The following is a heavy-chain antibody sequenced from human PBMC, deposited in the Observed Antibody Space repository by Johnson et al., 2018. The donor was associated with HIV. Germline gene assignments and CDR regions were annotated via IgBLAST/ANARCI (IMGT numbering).Heavy chain of an antibody. CDR1: GFTVSSNY. D-gene: IGHD3-22*01. CDR2: IYSGGST. Sequence: EVQLVESGGGLVQPGGSLRLSCAASGFTVSSNYMSWVRQAPGKGLEWVSVIYSGGSTFYADSVKGRFTISRDNSKNTLYLQMNNLRAEDTAVYYCAKGQSSGYPKDAFDIWGRGTIVTISS. CDR3: AKGQSSGYPKDAFDI. V-gene: IGHV3-66*01. J-gene: IGHJ3*02.